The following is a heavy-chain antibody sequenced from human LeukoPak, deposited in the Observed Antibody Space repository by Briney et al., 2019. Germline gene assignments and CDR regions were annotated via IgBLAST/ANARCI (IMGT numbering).Heavy chain of an antibody. CDR1: GFTFSSHG. CDR2: IWYDGSKK. J-gene: IGHJ5*02. V-gene: IGHV3-33*06. Sequence: GGSLRLSCAASGFTFSSHGMHWVRQAPGKGLEWVALIWYDGSKKNYADSVKGRFAISRDDSKSTLYLQINSLRAEDTAVYYCAKDLSYGSNWFDPWGQGTLVTVSS. D-gene: IGHD5-18*01. CDR3: AKDLSYGSNWFDP.